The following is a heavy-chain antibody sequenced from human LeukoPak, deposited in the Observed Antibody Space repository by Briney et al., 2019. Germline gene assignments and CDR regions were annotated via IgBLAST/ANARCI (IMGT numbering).Heavy chain of an antibody. CDR2: SDSGGRT. D-gene: IGHD2-2*01. CDR1: GFTVSSNY. V-gene: IGHV3-53*01. CDR3: ARHYCSSTSCYGFGY. J-gene: IGHJ4*02. Sequence: GGSLRLSCAASGFTVSSNYMSWVRQAPGKGLEWVSSVSDSGGRTYYADSVKGRFTISRDNSKNTLYLQMNSLRAEDTALYYCARHYCSSTSCYGFGYWGQGTLVTVSS.